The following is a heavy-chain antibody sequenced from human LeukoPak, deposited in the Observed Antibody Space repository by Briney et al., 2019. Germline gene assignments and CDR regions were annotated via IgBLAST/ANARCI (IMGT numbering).Heavy chain of an antibody. J-gene: IGHJ6*02. Sequence: GGSLRLSCAASGFTVSSNYMSWVRQAPGKGLEWVPDIYSGGSTYYADSVKGRFTISRDNSKNTLYLQMNSLRAEDTAVYYCARDRYYDSSGLYYYYYGMDVWGQGTTVTVSS. CDR3: ARDRYYDSSGLYYYYYGMDV. CDR1: GFTVSSNY. CDR2: IYSGGST. D-gene: IGHD3-22*01. V-gene: IGHV3-53*01.